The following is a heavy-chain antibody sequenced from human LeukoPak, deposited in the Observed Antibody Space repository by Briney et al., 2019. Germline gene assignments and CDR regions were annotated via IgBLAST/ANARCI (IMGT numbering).Heavy chain of an antibody. CDR2: ISGSGST. D-gene: IGHD2-2*01. J-gene: IGHJ4*02. V-gene: IGHV3-23*01. CDR3: VKGGQDCSPTTCYYD. CDR1: GYIFNNDA. Sequence: PGGSLGLSCVASGYIFNNDAVSWVRQAPGKGLEWVSAISGSGSTYYADSVKGRFTISRDNSKNTGYLQMNSLRAEDTAVYYCVKGGQDCSPTTCYYDGGQGTLVTVSS.